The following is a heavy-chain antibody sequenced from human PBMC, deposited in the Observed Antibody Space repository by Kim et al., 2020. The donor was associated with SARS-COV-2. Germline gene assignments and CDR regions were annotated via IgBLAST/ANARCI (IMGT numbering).Heavy chain of an antibody. V-gene: IGHV3-23*01. J-gene: IGHJ5*02. Sequence: GGSLRLSCAASGFTFSSYAMSWVRQAPGKGLEWVSAISGSGGSTYYADSVKGRFTISRDNSKNTLYLQMNSLRAEDTAVYHCAKDRCSSTSCYWDGRGFDPWGQGTLVTVSS. CDR3: AKDRCSSTSCYWDGRGFDP. CDR2: ISGSGGST. CDR1: GFTFSSYA. D-gene: IGHD2-2*01.